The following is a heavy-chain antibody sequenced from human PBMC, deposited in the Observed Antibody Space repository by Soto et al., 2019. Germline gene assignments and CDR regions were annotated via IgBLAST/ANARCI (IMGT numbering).Heavy chain of an antibody. Sequence: PGGSLRLSCAASGFAFNNYAMNWVRQAPGKGLEWVSALSGSGGSTYYADSVKGRFTISRDNSKNTLHLQMNSLRAEDTAVYYCAKDRDWGQQMVTEPLLFDYWGQGTLVTVSS. D-gene: IGHD6-13*01. CDR2: LSGSGGST. CDR1: GFAFNNYA. J-gene: IGHJ4*02. CDR3: AKDRDWGQQMVTEPLLFDY. V-gene: IGHV3-23*01.